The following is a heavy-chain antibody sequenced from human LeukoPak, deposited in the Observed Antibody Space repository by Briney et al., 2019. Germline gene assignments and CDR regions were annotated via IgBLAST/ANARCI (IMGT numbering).Heavy chain of an antibody. V-gene: IGHV3-30*03. J-gene: IGHJ4*02. CDR2: ISYDGSNK. D-gene: IGHD6-13*01. CDR3: ARDLSFLAPAGYLDY. Sequence: GGSLRLSCAASGFTFSSYGMHWVRQAPGKGLEWVAVISYDGSNKYYADSVKGRFTISRDNSKNTLYLQMNSLRAEDTAVYYCARDLSFLAPAGYLDYWGQGTLVTVSS. CDR1: GFTFSSYG.